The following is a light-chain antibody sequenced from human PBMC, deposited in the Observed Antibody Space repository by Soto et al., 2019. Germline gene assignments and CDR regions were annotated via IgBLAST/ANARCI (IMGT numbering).Light chain of an antibody. V-gene: IGKV3-20*01. CDR2: GAS. Sequence: VLKQSPGTLSLYPGERATLSCRASQSVSNNYLAWYQQKPGQAPRLLIYGASNRATGIPDRFSGSGSGTDFTLTISRLEPEDFAVYYCQQYGISPRTFGQGTNVDIK. CDR1: QSVSNNY. J-gene: IGKJ1*01. CDR3: QQYGISPRT.